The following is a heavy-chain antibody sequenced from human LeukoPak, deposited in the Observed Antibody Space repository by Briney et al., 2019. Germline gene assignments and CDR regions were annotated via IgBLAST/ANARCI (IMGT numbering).Heavy chain of an antibody. CDR1: GFTFSSYE. CDR2: ISSSGSTI. J-gene: IGHJ4*02. Sequence: GGSLRLSCAASGFTFSSYEMNWVRQAPGKGLEWVSYISSSGSTIYYADSVKGRFTISRDNAKNSLYLQMNSLRAEDTAVYYCAGVTWIHLWQRDYWGQGTLVTVSS. CDR3: AGVTWIHLWQRDY. D-gene: IGHD5-18*01. V-gene: IGHV3-48*03.